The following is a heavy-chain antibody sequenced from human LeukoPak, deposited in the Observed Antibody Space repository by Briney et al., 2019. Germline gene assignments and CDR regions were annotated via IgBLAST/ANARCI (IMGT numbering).Heavy chain of an antibody. CDR2: ISGSGGST. CDR1: GFTFSSYA. CDR3: AKSCSGGSCFPDS. D-gene: IGHD2-15*01. V-gene: IGHV3-23*01. Sequence: GGSLRLSCAASGFTFSSYAMSWVRQAPGKGLEWVSAISGSGGSTYYADSVKGRFTISRDNSKNTLYLQMDSLRAEDTAVYYCAKSCSGGSCFPDSWGQGTLVTVSS. J-gene: IGHJ4*02.